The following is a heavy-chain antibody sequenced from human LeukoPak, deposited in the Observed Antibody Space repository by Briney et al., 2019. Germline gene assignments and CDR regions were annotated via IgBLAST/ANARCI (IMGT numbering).Heavy chain of an antibody. CDR2: IIPIFGTA. CDR1: GGTFSSYA. D-gene: IGHD5-12*01. J-gene: IGHJ3*02. CDR3: ARDRKRGGYSGYAPSDAFDI. V-gene: IGHV1-69*05. Sequence: SVKVSCKASGGTFSSYAISWVRQAPGQGLEWMGGIIPIFGTANYAQKFQGRVTITTDESTSTAYMELSSLRSEDTAVYYCARDRKRGGYSGYAPSDAFDIWGQGTMVTVSS.